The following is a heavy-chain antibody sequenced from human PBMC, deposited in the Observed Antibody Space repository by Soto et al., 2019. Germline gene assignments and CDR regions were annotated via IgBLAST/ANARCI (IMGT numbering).Heavy chain of an antibody. D-gene: IGHD5-18*01. CDR1: GGSFSGYY. V-gene: IGHV4-34*01. Sequence: SETLSLTCAVYGGSFSGYYWSWIRQPPGKGLEWIGEINHSGSTNYNPSPKSRVTISVDTSKNQFSLKLSSVTAADTAVYYCARVKQQLWLLGFVDYWGQGTLVTVSS. CDR3: ARVKQQLWLLGFVDY. J-gene: IGHJ4*02. CDR2: INHSGST.